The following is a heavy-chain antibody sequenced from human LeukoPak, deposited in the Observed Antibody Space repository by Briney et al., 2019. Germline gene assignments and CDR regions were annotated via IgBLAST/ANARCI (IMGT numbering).Heavy chain of an antibody. CDR3: ARGVYWSLDY. CDR1: GFIFNTNG. CDR2: IAGGDEST. D-gene: IGHD1-1*01. J-gene: IGHJ4*02. Sequence: PGGSLRLSCAISGFIFNTNGMNWVRQSPGKGLEWLATIAGGDESTYYADSVKGRFAISRGNSKNTVFLHMNSLRVEDTAVYYCARGVYWSLDYWGQGTPVTVSS. V-gene: IGHV3-23*01.